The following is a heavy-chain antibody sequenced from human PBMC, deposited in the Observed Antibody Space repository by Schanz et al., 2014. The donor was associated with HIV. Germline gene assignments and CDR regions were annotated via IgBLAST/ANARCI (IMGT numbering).Heavy chain of an antibody. CDR2: ISYDGINK. D-gene: IGHD3-3*01. CDR3: AKGGSYYDFWSGYSYYFDD. Sequence: QVQLVESGGGVVQPGRSLRLSCAASGFTFSTYGMHWVRQAPGKGLEWVAVISYDGINKYYADSVKGRFTISRDNSKNTLYLQMNSLRAEDTAVYYCAKGGSYYDFWSGYSYYFDDWGQGTLVTVSS. J-gene: IGHJ4*02. V-gene: IGHV3-30*18. CDR1: GFTFSTYG.